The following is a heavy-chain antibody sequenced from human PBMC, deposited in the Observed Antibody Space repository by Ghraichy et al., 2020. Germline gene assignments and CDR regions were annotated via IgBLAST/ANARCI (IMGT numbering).Heavy chain of an antibody. D-gene: IGHD4-23*01. Sequence: GGSLRLSCGASGFSISGTSMSWVRQAPGKGLEWVAVFYSGGPTSYADSVKGRFTISRDISKNSVYLQMNSLRVDDTALYYCAREGDGGVFDYWGQGTLVTVSS. J-gene: IGHJ4*02. CDR3: AREGDGGVFDY. CDR1: GFSISGTS. CDR2: FYSGGPT. V-gene: IGHV3-53*01.